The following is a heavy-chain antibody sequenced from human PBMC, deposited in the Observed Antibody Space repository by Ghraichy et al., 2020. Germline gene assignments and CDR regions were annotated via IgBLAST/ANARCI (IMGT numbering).Heavy chain of an antibody. D-gene: IGHD3-3*01. CDR1: GGSISSGSYY. V-gene: IGHV4-61*02. J-gene: IGHJ6*02. Sequence: SETLSLTCTVSGGSISSGSYYWSWIRQPAGKGLEWIGRIYTSGSTNYNPSLKSRVTISVDTSKNQFSLKLSSVTTADTAVYYCARANRNYDFWSGAGDYGMDVWGQGTTVTVSS. CDR3: ARANRNYDFWSGAGDYGMDV. CDR2: IYTSGST.